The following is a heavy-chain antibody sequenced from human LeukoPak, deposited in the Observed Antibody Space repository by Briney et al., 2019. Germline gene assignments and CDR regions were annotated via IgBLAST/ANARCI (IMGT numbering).Heavy chain of an antibody. Sequence: SETLSLTCTVSGGSISSYYWSWIRQPPGKGLEWIGYVYYTGSTSYNPSLNSRVTMSIDTSKNQFSLRLSSVTAADTAVYYCARVVGFYDSSAFDLWGQGTLVTVSS. CDR3: ARVVGFYDSSAFDL. D-gene: IGHD3-22*01. CDR2: VYYTGST. J-gene: IGHJ5*02. CDR1: GGSISSYY. V-gene: IGHV4-59*01.